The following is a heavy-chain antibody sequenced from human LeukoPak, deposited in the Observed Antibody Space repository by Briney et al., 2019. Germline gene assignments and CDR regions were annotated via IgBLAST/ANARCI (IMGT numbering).Heavy chain of an antibody. J-gene: IGHJ4*02. D-gene: IGHD3-10*01. Sequence: PGGSLRLSCAASGFTFSSYWMSWVRQAPGKGLEWVANIKQDGSEKYYVDSVKGRFTISRDNAKNSLYLQMNSLRADDTAVYYCARDSPFFYYGSGSYYNRLDYWGQGTLVTVSS. CDR3: ARDSPFFYYGSGSYYNRLDY. V-gene: IGHV3-7*01. CDR2: IKQDGSEK. CDR1: GFTFSSYW.